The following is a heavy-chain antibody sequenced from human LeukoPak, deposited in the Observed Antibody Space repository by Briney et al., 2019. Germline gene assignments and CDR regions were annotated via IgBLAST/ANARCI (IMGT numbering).Heavy chain of an antibody. CDR2: IIDRGDKT. Sequence: GGSLRLSCAAFTTFAMSWVRQAPGRGLEWVSVIIDRGDKTHYADSVRGRFTISRDNSKKTVSLQMNGLRVDDTAVYFCAKVFYTSSCDFSGQGILVTVPP. J-gene: IGHJ4*02. V-gene: IGHV3-23*01. D-gene: IGHD2/OR15-2a*01. CDR1: TTFA. CDR3: AKVFYTSSCDF.